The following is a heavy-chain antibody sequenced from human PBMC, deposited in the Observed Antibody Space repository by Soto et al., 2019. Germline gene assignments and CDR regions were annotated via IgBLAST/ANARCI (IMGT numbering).Heavy chain of an antibody. D-gene: IGHD2-8*01. Sequence: GGSLRLSCAASGFTFSRYSMNWVRQAPGKGLEWVSSISSSSSYIYYADSVKGRFTISRDNAKNSLYLQMNSLRAEDTAVYYCARRLPYCTNGVCYIFYYGMDVWGQGTTVTVSS. J-gene: IGHJ6*02. CDR3: ARRLPYCTNGVCYIFYYGMDV. V-gene: IGHV3-21*01. CDR2: ISSSSSYI. CDR1: GFTFSRYS.